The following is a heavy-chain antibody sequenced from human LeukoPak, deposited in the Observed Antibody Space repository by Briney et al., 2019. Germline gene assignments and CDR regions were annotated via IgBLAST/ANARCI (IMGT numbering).Heavy chain of an antibody. CDR2: ISSSSYI. Sequence: GGSLRLSCAASGFTFSSYSMNWVRQAPVKGLEWVSSISSSSYIYYADSVKGRFTISRDNAKNSLYLQMNSLRAEDTAVYYCARDRLLSASYRLFDYWGQGTLVTVSS. V-gene: IGHV3-21*01. CDR3: ARDRLLSASYRLFDY. D-gene: IGHD1-26*01. CDR1: GFTFSSYS. J-gene: IGHJ4*02.